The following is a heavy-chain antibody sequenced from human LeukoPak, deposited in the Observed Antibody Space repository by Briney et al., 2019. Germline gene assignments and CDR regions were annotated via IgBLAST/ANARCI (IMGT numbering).Heavy chain of an antibody. J-gene: IGHJ4*02. V-gene: IGHV1-8*01. Sequence: GASVKVSCKASGYTFTSYDINWVRQATGQGLEWMGWMNPNSGNTGYAQKFQGRVTITRSTSISTAYMELSSLRSEDTAVYYCARDPRRLIAVAGTGYYFDYWGQGTLVTVSS. CDR1: GYTFTSYD. CDR2: MNPNSGNT. CDR3: ARDPRRLIAVAGTGYYFDY. D-gene: IGHD6-19*01.